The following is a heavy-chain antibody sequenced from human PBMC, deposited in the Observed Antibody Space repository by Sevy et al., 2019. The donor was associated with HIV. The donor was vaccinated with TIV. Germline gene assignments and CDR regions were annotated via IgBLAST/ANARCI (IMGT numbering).Heavy chain of an antibody. CDR1: GFTFSDYS. CDR3: AKGDRTFYGLDV. CDR2: IRYDGTRK. V-gene: IGHV3-30*02. Sequence: GGSLRLSCAASGFTFSDYSMHWVRQAPGKGLEWVAFIRYDGTRKDYADSLKGRFTIFRDNSKSTVHLQMNSLRAEDTAVYYCAKGDRTFYGLDVWGQGTTVTVSS. D-gene: IGHD2-15*01. J-gene: IGHJ6*02.